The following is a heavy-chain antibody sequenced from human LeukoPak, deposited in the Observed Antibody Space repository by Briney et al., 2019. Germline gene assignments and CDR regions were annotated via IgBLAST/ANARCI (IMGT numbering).Heavy chain of an antibody. J-gene: IGHJ3*02. D-gene: IGHD6-6*01. Sequence: GGSLRLSCAASGFTFSSYSMNWVRQAPGKGLEWVSYISSSSSTIYYADSVKGRFTISRDNAKNSLYLQMNSLRAEDTAVYYCARDRKVAARKGNDAFDIWGQGTMVTVSS. CDR1: GFTFSSYS. CDR3: ARDRKVAARKGNDAFDI. V-gene: IGHV3-48*04. CDR2: ISSSSSTI.